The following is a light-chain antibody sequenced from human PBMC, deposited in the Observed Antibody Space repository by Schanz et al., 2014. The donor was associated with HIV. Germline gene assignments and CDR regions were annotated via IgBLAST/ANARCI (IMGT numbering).Light chain of an antibody. CDR3: QQYNDWPPIT. Sequence: EIVMTQSPATLSVPPGESATLSCRASRGVSSSLAWYQQKPGQAPRLLIFGASTRATGIPDRFSGSGSGTDFTLTITSLQSEDVAVYYCQQYNDWPPITFGQGTRLEIK. CDR2: GAS. J-gene: IGKJ5*01. CDR1: RGVSSS. V-gene: IGKV3-15*01.